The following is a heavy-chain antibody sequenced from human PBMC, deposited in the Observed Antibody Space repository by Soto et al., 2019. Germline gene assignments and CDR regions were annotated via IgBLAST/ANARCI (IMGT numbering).Heavy chain of an antibody. D-gene: IGHD2-8*01. Sequence: ASVKVSCKASGYTFTSYYMHWVRQAPGQGLEWMGIINPSGGSTSYAQKFQGRVTMTRDTSTSTVYMELSSLRSEDTAVYYCATECKVGPYYSYDFMDVWGKGTTVTV. CDR3: ATECKVGPYYSYDFMDV. J-gene: IGHJ6*03. V-gene: IGHV1-46*01. CDR2: INPSGGST. CDR1: GYTFTSYY.